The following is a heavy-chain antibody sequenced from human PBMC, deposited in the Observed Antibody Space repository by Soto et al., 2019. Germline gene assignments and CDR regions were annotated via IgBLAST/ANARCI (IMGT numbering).Heavy chain of an antibody. CDR1: GFTFTNYD. D-gene: IGHD3-22*01. CDR2: LSGRSDST. V-gene: IGHV3-23*01. Sequence: GGSLRLSCAASGFTFTNYDMTWVRQAPGKGLEWVAGLSGRSDSTYYPDSVKGRFTISRDNSKNTLYLQMTSLRAEDTAVYYCAKQGTAYYYDSSGWPNYFDYWGQGTLVTVSS. J-gene: IGHJ4*02. CDR3: AKQGTAYYYDSSGWPNYFDY.